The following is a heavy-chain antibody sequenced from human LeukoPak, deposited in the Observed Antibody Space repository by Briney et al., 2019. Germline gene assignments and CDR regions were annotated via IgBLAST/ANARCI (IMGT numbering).Heavy chain of an antibody. Sequence: GGSLRLSCAASGFTFSSYSMNWVRQAPGKGLEWVSSISSSSSYIYYADSVKGRFTISRDNAKNSLYLQMNSLRAEDTAVYYCARVIANRDSTLDYWGQGTLVTVSS. CDR2: ISSSSSYI. CDR3: ARVIANRDSTLDY. D-gene: IGHD2-21*02. V-gene: IGHV3-21*01. CDR1: GFTFSSYS. J-gene: IGHJ4*02.